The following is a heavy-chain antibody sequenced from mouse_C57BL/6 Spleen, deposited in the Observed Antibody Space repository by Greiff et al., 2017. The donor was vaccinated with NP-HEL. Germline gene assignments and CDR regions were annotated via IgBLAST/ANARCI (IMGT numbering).Heavy chain of an antibody. CDR3: ARRGYYYGSSYCDY. V-gene: IGHV1-59*01. CDR2: IDPSDSYT. J-gene: IGHJ2*01. Sequence: QVQLQQPGAELVRPGTSVKLSCKASGYTFTSYWMHWVKQRPGQGLEWIGVIDPSDSYTNYNHKFKGKATLTVDTSSSTAYMQLSSLTSEDSAVYYCARRGYYYGSSYCDYWGQGTTLTVSS. D-gene: IGHD1-1*01. CDR1: GYTFTSYW.